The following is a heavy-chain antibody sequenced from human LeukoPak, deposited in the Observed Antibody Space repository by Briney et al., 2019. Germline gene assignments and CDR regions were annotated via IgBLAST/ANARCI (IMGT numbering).Heavy chain of an antibody. V-gene: IGHV4-59*01. Sequence: SETLSLTCTVSGGSISSYYWSWIRQPPGKGLEWIGYIYYSGSTNYNPSLKSRVTILVDMSKNQFSLKLSSVTAADTAVYYCARYYSGSGTYQEFDYWGQGILVTVSS. CDR1: GGSISSYY. CDR2: IYYSGST. CDR3: ARYYSGSGTYQEFDY. J-gene: IGHJ4*02. D-gene: IGHD3-10*01.